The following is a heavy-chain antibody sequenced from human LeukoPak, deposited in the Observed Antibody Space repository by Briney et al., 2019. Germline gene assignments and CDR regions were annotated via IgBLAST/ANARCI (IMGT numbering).Heavy chain of an antibody. CDR1: GFTFSDHY. Sequence: GGSLRLSCAASGFTFSDHYMDWVRQAPGKGLEGVGRSRNKANSYTTEYAASVKGRFTISRDVSKNSLHLQMNSLKTEDTAVYYCTRTGVVGTTHFDYWGQGTLVTVSS. CDR2: SRNKANSYTT. CDR3: TRTGVVGTTHFDY. D-gene: IGHD1-26*01. V-gene: IGHV3-72*01. J-gene: IGHJ4*02.